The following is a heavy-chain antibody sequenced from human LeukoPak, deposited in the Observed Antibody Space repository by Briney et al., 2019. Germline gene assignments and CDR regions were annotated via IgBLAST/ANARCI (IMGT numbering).Heavy chain of an antibody. D-gene: IGHD5-12*01. CDR1: GYTFTSYD. CDR2: IIPIFGTA. J-gene: IGHJ5*02. Sequence: SVKVSCKASGYTFTSYDINWVRQATGQGLEWMGGIIPIFGTANYAQKFQGRVTITADKSTSTAYMELSSLRSEDTAVYYCARDLEGYSGYGPGWFDPWGQGTLVTVSS. CDR3: ARDLEGYSGYGPGWFDP. V-gene: IGHV1-69*06.